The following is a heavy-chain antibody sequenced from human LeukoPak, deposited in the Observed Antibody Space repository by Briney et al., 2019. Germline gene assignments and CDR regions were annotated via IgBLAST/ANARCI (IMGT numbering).Heavy chain of an antibody. CDR2: ISGSGGST. CDR3: AKDPRPKQY. CDR1: GFTFSSYA. J-gene: IGHJ4*02. Sequence: GGSLRLSCAASGFTFSSYAMSWVRQAPGKGLEWVSAISGSGGSTYYAYSVKGRFTISIDNSNNTLYLRMNSLRAEDAAVYYCAKDPRPKQYWGQGTLVTVSS. V-gene: IGHV3-23*01. D-gene: IGHD6-13*01.